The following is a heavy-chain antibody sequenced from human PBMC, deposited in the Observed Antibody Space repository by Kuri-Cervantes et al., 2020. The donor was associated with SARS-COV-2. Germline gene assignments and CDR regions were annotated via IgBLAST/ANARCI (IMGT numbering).Heavy chain of an antibody. V-gene: IGHV3-21*01. CDR1: GFTFSSYW. CDR3: AREDPNYGDYGWIDY. Sequence: GESLKISCAASGFTFSSYWMSWVRQAPGKELEWVSSISSSSSYIYYADSVKGRFTISRDDAKNSLYLQMNSLRAEDTAVYYCAREDPNYGDYGWIDYWGQGTLVTVSS. D-gene: IGHD4-17*01. J-gene: IGHJ4*02. CDR2: ISSSSSYI.